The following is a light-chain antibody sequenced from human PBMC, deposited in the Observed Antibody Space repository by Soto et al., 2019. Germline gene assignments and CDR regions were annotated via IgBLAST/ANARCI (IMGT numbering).Light chain of an antibody. Sequence: IQLTQSPSFLSASVGDRVTITCRASQGISSYLAWYQQKPGKAPKLLIYAASILQSGVPSRFSGSGSGTEFTLTISSLQPEDFATYYCQQLNSYPPITFGPGTKVDI. J-gene: IGKJ3*01. CDR1: QGISSY. V-gene: IGKV1-9*01. CDR2: AAS. CDR3: QQLNSYPPIT.